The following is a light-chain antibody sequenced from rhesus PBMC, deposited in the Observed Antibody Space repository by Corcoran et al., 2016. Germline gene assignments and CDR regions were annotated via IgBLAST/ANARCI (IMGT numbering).Light chain of an antibody. CDR3: QQYNSAPPT. CDR2: KES. J-gene: IGKJ3*01. Sequence: DIQMTQSPSSLSTSVGDRVTITCRASQGISSWLAWYQQKPGKAPKLLIYKESSLQSGVPSRFSGRGSGTDFTLTISSLQPEDFATYYCQQYNSAPPTFGPWTKLDIK. CDR1: QGISSW. V-gene: IGKV1-21*01.